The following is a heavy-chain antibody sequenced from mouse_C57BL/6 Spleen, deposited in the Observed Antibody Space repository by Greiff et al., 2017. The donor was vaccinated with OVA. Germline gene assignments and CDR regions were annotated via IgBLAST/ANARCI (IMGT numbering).Heavy chain of an antibody. CDR1: GYTFTSYG. CDR2: IYPRSGNT. D-gene: IGHD3-2*02. J-gene: IGHJ4*01. Sequence: QVQLKESGAELARPGASVKLSCKASGYTFTSYGISWVKQRTGQGLEWIGEIYPRSGNTYYNEKFKGKATLTADKSSSTAYMELRSLTSEDSAVYFCARRQLRLESAMDYWGQGTSVTVSS. CDR3: ARRQLRLESAMDY. V-gene: IGHV1-81*01.